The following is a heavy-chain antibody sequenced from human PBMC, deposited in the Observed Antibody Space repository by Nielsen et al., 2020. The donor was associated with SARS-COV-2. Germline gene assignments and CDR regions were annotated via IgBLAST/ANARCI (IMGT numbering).Heavy chain of an antibody. CDR2: INHSGST. CDR3: ARVDYYGSGSYYSSYYYGMDV. D-gene: IGHD3-10*01. CDR1: GGSFSGYY. J-gene: IGHJ6*02. Sequence: SETLSLTCAVYGGSFSGYYWSWIRQPPGKGLEWIGEINHSGSTNYNPSLKSRVTISVDTSKNQFSLKLSSVTAADTAVYYCARVDYYGSGSYYSSYYYGMDVWGQGTTVTVSS. V-gene: IGHV4-34*01.